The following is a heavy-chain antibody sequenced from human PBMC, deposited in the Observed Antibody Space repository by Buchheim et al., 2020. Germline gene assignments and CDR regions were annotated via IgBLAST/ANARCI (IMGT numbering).Heavy chain of an antibody. V-gene: IGHV3-33*01. CDR1: GFTFSSYG. D-gene: IGHD3-16*01. Sequence: QVQLVESGGGVVQPGRSLRLSCAASGFTFSSYGMHWVRQAPGKGLEWVAIIWDDGSYKYYADSVKGRFTISKDNSKNTLYLQMNSLRAEDTAVYYCARKEGGRSLFDYWGQGTL. CDR2: IWDDGSYK. J-gene: IGHJ4*02. CDR3: ARKEGGRSLFDY.